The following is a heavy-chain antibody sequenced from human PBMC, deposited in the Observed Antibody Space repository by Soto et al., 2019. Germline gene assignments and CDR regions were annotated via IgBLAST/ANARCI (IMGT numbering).Heavy chain of an antibody. Sequence: ASVKVSCKASGYTFTSYGISWVRQAPGQGLEWMGWISAYNGNTNYAQKLQGRVTMTTDTSTSTAYMELRSLRSDDTVVYYCATSVDTAMVSWWFDPWGQGTLVTVSS. V-gene: IGHV1-18*01. CDR2: ISAYNGNT. CDR1: GYTFTSYG. J-gene: IGHJ5*02. CDR3: ATSVDTAMVSWWFDP. D-gene: IGHD5-18*01.